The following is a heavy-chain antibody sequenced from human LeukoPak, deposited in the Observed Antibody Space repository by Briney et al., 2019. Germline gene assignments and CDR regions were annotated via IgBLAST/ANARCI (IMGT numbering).Heavy chain of an antibody. D-gene: IGHD3-22*01. CDR1: GYPFIAYY. V-gene: IGHV1-2*02. Sequence: ASVKVSCKASGYPFIAYYMHWVRQAPGQGLEWMGWINTNSGGTSYARKFQGRVTMTRDTSIGTAYMELSTLRSDDTAVYYCARGTALNYDDSGYRRDFQHWGRGTLVTVSS. CDR3: ARGTALNYDDSGYRRDFQH. CDR2: INTNSGGT. J-gene: IGHJ1*01.